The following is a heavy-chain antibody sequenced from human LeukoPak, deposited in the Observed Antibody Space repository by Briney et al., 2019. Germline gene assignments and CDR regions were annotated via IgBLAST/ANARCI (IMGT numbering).Heavy chain of an antibody. CDR3: ARSSLGSSWYFRFDP. CDR1: GFTFSNYS. CDR2: ISSSSSYM. V-gene: IGHV3-21*01. Sequence: GGSLRLSCAASGFTFSNYSVNWVRQAPGKGLEWVSSISSSSSYMYYADAVKGRFTISRDNAKNSLYLQMNSLRAEDTAVYYCARSSLGSSWYFRFDPWGQGTLVTVSS. J-gene: IGHJ5*02. D-gene: IGHD6-13*01.